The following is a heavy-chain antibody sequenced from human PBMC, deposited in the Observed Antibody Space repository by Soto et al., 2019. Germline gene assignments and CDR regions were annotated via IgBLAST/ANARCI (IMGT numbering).Heavy chain of an antibody. CDR1: GVTFNRQD. D-gene: IGHD5-12*01. Sequence: WASVKVSCKASGVTFNRQDMRWVRQAPGQGLEWMGGIIPMFGTPHYAEKFQDRVTITADESTGTAYLELSSLTSEETAVYYCATREGRDGYRCNYWGPRTLVAASS. CDR3: ATREGRDGYRCNY. J-gene: IGHJ4*02. CDR2: IIPMFGTP. V-gene: IGHV1-69*13.